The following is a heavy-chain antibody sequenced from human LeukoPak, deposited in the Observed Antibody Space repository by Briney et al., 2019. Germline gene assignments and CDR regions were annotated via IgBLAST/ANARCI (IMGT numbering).Heavy chain of an antibody. CDR3: AKRRTVDTAMVTHYYGMDV. V-gene: IGHV3-30*18. Sequence: PGRSLRLSCAASGFTFSSHGMHWVRQAPGKGLEWVAFISYDGSDKYYADSVKGRFTISRDNSKNTLYLQMNSLRAEDTAVYYCAKRRTVDTAMVTHYYGMDVWGQGTTVTVSS. D-gene: IGHD5-18*01. J-gene: IGHJ6*02. CDR1: GFTFSSHG. CDR2: ISYDGSDK.